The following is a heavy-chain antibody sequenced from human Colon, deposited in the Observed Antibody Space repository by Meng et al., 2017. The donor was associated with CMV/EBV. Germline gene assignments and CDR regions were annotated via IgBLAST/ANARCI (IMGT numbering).Heavy chain of an antibody. Sequence: SETLSLTCGVSGGSLGRHYWSWIRQSPGKGLEWIGDINTSGGPNYNPSLKSRVTISIDTSRNQFSLNLNSVTAADTAVYYCVRDLTGEEDYWGQGNLVTVSS. V-gene: IGHV4-34*01. CDR2: INTSGGP. J-gene: IGHJ4*02. CDR3: VRDLTGEEDY. CDR1: GGSLGRHY. D-gene: IGHD7-27*01.